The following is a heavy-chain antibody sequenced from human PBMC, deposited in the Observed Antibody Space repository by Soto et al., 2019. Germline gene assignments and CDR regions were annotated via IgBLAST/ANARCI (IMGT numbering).Heavy chain of an antibody. Sequence: SETLSLTCTVSGGSISSGGYYWSWIRQHPGKGLEWIGYIYYSGSTYYNPSLKSRVTISVDTSKNQFSLRLSSVTAADTAVYYCARDTSHYGSGFDHWGQGTLVTVSS. CDR3: ARDTSHYGSGFDH. J-gene: IGHJ4*02. V-gene: IGHV4-31*03. CDR1: GGSISSGGYY. D-gene: IGHD3-10*01. CDR2: IYYSGST.